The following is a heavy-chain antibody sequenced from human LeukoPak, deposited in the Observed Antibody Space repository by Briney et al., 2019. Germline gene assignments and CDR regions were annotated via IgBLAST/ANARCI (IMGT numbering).Heavy chain of an antibody. V-gene: IGHV3-30*04. CDR1: GFTFSDYT. D-gene: IGHD6-13*01. CDR2: ISYDGSQK. CDR3: ATANSSSWHYFDD. Sequence: GGSLRLPCAASGFTFSDYTLHWVRQAPGKGLEWLAVISYDGSQKYYADSVTGRFTISRDNSKNTVNPQMNSLRVEDTAVFYCATANSSSWHYFDDWGQGTLVTVSS. J-gene: IGHJ4*02.